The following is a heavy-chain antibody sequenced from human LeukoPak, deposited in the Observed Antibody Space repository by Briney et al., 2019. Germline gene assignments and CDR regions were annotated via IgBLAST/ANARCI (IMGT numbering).Heavy chain of an antibody. CDR2: IYSGEST. D-gene: IGHD6-19*01. CDR3: AAVASTDDAFDI. V-gene: IGHV3-66*02. J-gene: IGHJ3*02. CDR1: GFTFNTNY. Sequence: GGSLRLSCAASGFTFNTNYRSWVRQAPGKGLEWVGVIYSGESTYYTDSVKGRFTISRDKSKNTLYLQMNSLRPEDTAVYYCAAVASTDDAFDIWGQGTMVTVS.